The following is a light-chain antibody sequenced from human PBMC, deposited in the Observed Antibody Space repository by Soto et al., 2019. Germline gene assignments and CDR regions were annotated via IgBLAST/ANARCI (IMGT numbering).Light chain of an antibody. CDR3: ISYTSDDVRYV. Sequence: QSVLTQPASVSGTPGQSITISCTGSNSDVGLYDFVSWYQHHPGRAPKLIVSEVSHRPSGISNLFSGSKSGNTASLTISGLQSEDEADYYCISYTSDDVRYVFGTGTKLTVL. CDR1: NSDVGLYDF. J-gene: IGLJ1*01. CDR2: EVS. V-gene: IGLV2-14*01.